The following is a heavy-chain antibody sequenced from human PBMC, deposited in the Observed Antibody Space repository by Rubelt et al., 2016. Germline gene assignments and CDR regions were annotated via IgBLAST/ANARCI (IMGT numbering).Heavy chain of an antibody. CDR2: IHYSGST. J-gene: IGHJ4*02. CDR3: ARDSGSRIFDY. CDR1: GGSFSGYY. V-gene: IGHV4-34*01. Sequence: QVQLQQWGAGLLKPSETLSLTCAVYGGSFSGYYWGWIRQPPGKGLEWLGSIHYSGSTYYNPSLKSRVTIAVDPSKNQFPLKLGSVTAADTAVYYCARDSGSRIFDYWGQGTLVTVSS. D-gene: IGHD2/OR15-2a*01.